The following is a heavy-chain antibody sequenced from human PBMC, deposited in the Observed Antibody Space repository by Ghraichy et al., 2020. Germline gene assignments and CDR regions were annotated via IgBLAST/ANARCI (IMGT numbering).Heavy chain of an antibody. CDR1: GFIFRDFN. J-gene: IGHJ4*02. V-gene: IGHV3-48*02. D-gene: IGHD1-26*01. CDR2: IRKTSSSI. Sequence: ETLSLTCAASGFIFRDFNMHWVRQAPGKGLEWISYIRKTSSSIYYADSVKGRFTISRDNADSSRYLQMNSLRDEDTAVYYCARDYMWACDYWGQGTLVTVSS. CDR3: ARDYMWACDY.